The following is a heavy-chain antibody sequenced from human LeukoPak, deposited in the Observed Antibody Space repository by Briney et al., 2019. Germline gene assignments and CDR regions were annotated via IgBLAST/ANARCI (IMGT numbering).Heavy chain of an antibody. V-gene: IGHV1-18*01. Sequence: ASVKVSCKASGYTFSSYDISWVRQAPGQGLEWMGWINTYSANTKYAQKFQGRVALTTDTSTSTAYMELRSLRSDDTAVYYCARARCSSTSCYLLAPLGNSPDAFDIWGQGTMVTVSS. D-gene: IGHD2-2*01. J-gene: IGHJ3*02. CDR1: GYTFSSYD. CDR2: INTYSANT. CDR3: ARARCSSTSCYLLAPLGNSPDAFDI.